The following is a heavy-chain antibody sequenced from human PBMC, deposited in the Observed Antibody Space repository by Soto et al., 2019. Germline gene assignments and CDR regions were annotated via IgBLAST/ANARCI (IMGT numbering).Heavy chain of an antibody. CDR3: AKYGQRPRYSSSWYYYYYYMDV. V-gene: IGHV3-23*01. CDR2: ISGSGGST. J-gene: IGHJ6*03. CDR1: GFTFSSYA. Sequence: GGSLRLSCAASGFTFSSYAMSWVRQAPGKGLEWVSAISGSGGSTYYADSVKGRFTISRDNSKNKLYLQMNSLRAEDTAVYYCAKYGQRPRYSSSWYYYYYYMDVWGKGTTVTVSS. D-gene: IGHD6-13*01.